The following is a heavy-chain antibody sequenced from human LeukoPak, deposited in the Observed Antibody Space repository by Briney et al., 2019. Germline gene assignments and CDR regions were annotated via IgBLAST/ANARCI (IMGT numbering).Heavy chain of an antibody. D-gene: IGHD3-22*01. CDR3: ARDSVPETYDSSGYYHAFDI. Sequence: SETLSLTCTVSGGSISSYYWSWIRQPAGKGLERIGRIYTSGSTNYNPSLKSRVTMSVDTSKNQFSLKLSSVTAADTAVYYCARDSVPETYDSSGYYHAFDIWGQGTMVTVSS. V-gene: IGHV4-4*07. J-gene: IGHJ3*02. CDR1: GGSISSYY. CDR2: IYTSGST.